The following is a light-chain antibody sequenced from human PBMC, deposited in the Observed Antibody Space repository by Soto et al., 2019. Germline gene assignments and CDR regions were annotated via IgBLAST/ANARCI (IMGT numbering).Light chain of an antibody. V-gene: IGLV2-14*01. CDR3: SSYTSSSTPYV. Sequence: QSALTQPASVSGSPGQSITISCTGTSSDGGGYNYVSWYQQHPGKAPKLMIYEVSNRPSGVSNRFSGSKSGNTASLTISWLQAEDEADYYCSSYTSSSTPYVFGTGTKLTVL. CDR1: SSDGGGYNY. CDR2: EVS. J-gene: IGLJ1*01.